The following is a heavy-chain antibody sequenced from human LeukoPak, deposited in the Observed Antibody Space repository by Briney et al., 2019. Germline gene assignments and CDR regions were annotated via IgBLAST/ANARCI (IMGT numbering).Heavy chain of an antibody. J-gene: IGHJ5*02. Sequence: PSETLSLTCTVSGGSISSYYWSWIRQPPGKGLEWIGYIYYSGSTNYNPSLKSRVTISVDTSKNQFSLKLSSVTAADTAVYYCASSPREDYKIGNWFDPWGQGTLVTVSS. D-gene: IGHD4-4*01. CDR1: GGSISSYY. CDR3: ASSPREDYKIGNWFDP. V-gene: IGHV4-59*01. CDR2: IYYSGST.